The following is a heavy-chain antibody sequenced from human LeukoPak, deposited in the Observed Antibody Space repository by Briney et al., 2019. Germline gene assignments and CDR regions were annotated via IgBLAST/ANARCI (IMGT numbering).Heavy chain of an antibody. CDR3: AKSGGSYFSTLDS. Sequence: GGSLRLSCAVSGFTPSPYGTRWVREAPGKGLEWGTLFSSDGYTTYHADSVKGRFNISRDNSQNTLYLQMNSLRAEDTAVYYCAKSGGSYFSTLDSWGQGTLVTVSS. J-gene: IGHJ4*02. V-gene: IGHV3-30*18. CDR2: FSSDGYTT. D-gene: IGHD1-26*01. CDR1: GFTPSPYG.